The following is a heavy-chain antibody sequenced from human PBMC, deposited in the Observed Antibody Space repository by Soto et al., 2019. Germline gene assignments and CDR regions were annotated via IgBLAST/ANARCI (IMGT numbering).Heavy chain of an antibody. CDR3: AKHFGY. Sequence: QITLKESGPTLVKPTQTLTLTCTFSGFSLSSSGMGVGWIRQPPGKALEWLVLIYWDDDKRYSPSLKSRITIAKETSKNQVVLTMTNMDPVDTVTYYCAKHFGYLGQGTLVTVSS. V-gene: IGHV2-5*02. CDR2: IYWDDDK. J-gene: IGHJ4*02. CDR1: GFSLSSSGMG.